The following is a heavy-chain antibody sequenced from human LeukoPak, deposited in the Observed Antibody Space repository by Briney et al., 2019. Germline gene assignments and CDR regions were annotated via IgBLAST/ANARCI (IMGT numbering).Heavy chain of an antibody. V-gene: IGHV3-23*01. D-gene: IGHD2-2*01. Sequence: PGGSLRLSCAASGFTFSSYAMSWVRQAPGKGLEWVSAISGSGGSTYYADSVKGRFTISRDNSKNTLYLQMNSLRAEDTAVYYCAKSLVALIVPAAYDAFDIWGQGTMVTVSS. J-gene: IGHJ3*02. CDR2: ISGSGGST. CDR1: GFTFSSYA. CDR3: AKSLVALIVPAAYDAFDI.